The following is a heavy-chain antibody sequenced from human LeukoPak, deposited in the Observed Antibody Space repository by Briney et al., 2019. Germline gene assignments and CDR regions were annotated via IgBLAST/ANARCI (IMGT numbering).Heavy chain of an antibody. CDR3: VREGLYSGYDWY. J-gene: IGHJ4*02. V-gene: IGHV3-11*04. CDR1: GFTFSDYY. Sequence: GGSLRLSCAASGFTFSDYYMSWIRQAPGKGLEWVSYISSSGSSIYYADSVKGRFTISRDNAKNSLHLQMNSLTVEDTAVYYCVREGLYSGYDWYWGQGTLVTVSS. D-gene: IGHD5-12*01. CDR2: ISSSGSSI.